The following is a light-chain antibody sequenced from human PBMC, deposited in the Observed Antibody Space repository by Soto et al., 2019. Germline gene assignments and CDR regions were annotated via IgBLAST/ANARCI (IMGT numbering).Light chain of an antibody. CDR3: QQYKSWPPTT. Sequence: TRPPATLSFSAGWGFALSCGSSQTVPSRIAWYQQKPGQAPSLLIYGASTRATGVPDRFSGTGSGTEFTLTISSLKSEDYAVYYCQQYKSWPPTTFGQGTRLEIK. CDR2: GAS. V-gene: IGKV3-15*01. CDR1: QTVPSR. J-gene: IGKJ5*01.